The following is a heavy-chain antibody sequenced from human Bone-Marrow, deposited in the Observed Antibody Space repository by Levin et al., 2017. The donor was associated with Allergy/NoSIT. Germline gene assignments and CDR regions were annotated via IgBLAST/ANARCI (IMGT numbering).Heavy chain of an antibody. J-gene: IGHJ4*02. Sequence: GESLKISCKASGYTFTSYGISWVRQAPGQGLEWMGWISAYNGNTNYAQKLQGRVTMTTDTSTSTAYMELRSLRSDDTAVYYCARDVGYDILTGWGDYWGQGTLVTVSS. CDR3: ARDVGYDILTGWGDY. V-gene: IGHV1-18*01. CDR1: GYTFTSYG. D-gene: IGHD3-9*01. CDR2: ISAYNGNT.